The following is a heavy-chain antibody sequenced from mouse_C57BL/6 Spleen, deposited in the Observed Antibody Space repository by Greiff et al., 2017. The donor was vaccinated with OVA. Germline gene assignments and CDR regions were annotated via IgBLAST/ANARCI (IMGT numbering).Heavy chain of an antibody. V-gene: IGHV5-9*01. D-gene: IGHD2-3*01. CDR1: GFTFSSYT. Sequence: EVNVVESGGGLVKPGGSLKLSCAASGFTFSSYTMSWVRQTPEKRLEWVATISGGGGNTYYPDSVKGRFTISRDNAKNTLYLQMSSLRSEDTALYYCARLGDGYYAAWFAYWGQGTLVTVSA. CDR2: ISGGGGNT. J-gene: IGHJ3*01. CDR3: ARLGDGYYAAWFAY.